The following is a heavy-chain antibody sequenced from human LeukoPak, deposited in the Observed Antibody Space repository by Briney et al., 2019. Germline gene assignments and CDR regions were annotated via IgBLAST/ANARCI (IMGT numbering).Heavy chain of an antibody. J-gene: IGHJ4*02. CDR2: IYSGGST. CDR3: ARDGGGYDSRFDY. V-gene: IGHV3-53*01. CDR1: GFTFTNYA. Sequence: PGGSLRLSCAASGFTFTNYAMTWVRQAPGKGLEWVSVIYSGGSTYYADSVKGRFTISRDNSKNTLYLQMNSLRAEDTAVYYCARDGGGYDSRFDYWGQGTLVTVSS. D-gene: IGHD5-12*01.